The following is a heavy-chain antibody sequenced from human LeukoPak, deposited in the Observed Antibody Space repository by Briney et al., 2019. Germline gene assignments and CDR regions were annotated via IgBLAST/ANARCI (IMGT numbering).Heavy chain of an antibody. Sequence: SETLSLTCTVSGYSISSGYYWGWIRQPPGKGLEWIGSIYHSGSTYYNPSLKSRVTISVDTSKNQFSLKLSSATAADTAVYYCARRSGSAADYWGQGTLVTVSS. CDR1: GYSISSGYY. V-gene: IGHV4-38-2*02. D-gene: IGHD1-26*01. CDR2: IYHSGST. CDR3: ARRSGSAADY. J-gene: IGHJ4*02.